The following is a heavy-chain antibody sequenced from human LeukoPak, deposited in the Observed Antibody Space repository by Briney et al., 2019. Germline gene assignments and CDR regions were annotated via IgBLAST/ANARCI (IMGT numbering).Heavy chain of an antibody. Sequence: PGGSLRLSCAASGFIFSNYGMNWVRQAPGKGLEWVAAISASGSATSYADSVRGRFTISRDNSKSTTYLQMNSLRAEDTAVYYCARGFYPDRTMIVVVVDYWGQGSLVTVSS. D-gene: IGHD3-22*01. V-gene: IGHV3-23*01. CDR1: GFIFSNYG. J-gene: IGHJ4*02. CDR2: ISASGSAT. CDR3: ARGFYPDRTMIVVVVDY.